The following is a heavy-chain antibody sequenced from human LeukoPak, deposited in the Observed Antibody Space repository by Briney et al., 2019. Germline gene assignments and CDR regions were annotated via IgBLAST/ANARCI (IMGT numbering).Heavy chain of an antibody. J-gene: IGHJ3*02. Sequence: SETLSLTCTVSGGSISSYYWSWIRQPPGKRREWTGYIYYSGSTSYNPSLKSRVTISVDPSKNQFSLKLSSVTAADTAVYYCARHAEAAAGTDDAFDIWGQGTMVTVSS. V-gene: IGHV4-59*08. CDR3: ARHAEAAAGTDDAFDI. CDR2: IYYSGST. CDR1: GGSISSYY. D-gene: IGHD6-13*01.